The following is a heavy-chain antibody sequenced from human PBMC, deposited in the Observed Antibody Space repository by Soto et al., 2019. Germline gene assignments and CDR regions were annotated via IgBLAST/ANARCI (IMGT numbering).Heavy chain of an antibody. J-gene: IGHJ4*02. V-gene: IGHV4-39*01. CDR3: ASFGNYGDYSGAY. CDR2: IYYSGST. D-gene: IGHD4-17*01. Sequence: LSLTCTVSGGSISSSSYYWGWIRQPPGKGLEWIGSIYYSGSTYYNPSLKSRVTISVDTSKNQFSLKLSSVTAADTAVYYCASFGNYGDYSGAYWGQGTLVTVPS. CDR1: GGSISSSSYY.